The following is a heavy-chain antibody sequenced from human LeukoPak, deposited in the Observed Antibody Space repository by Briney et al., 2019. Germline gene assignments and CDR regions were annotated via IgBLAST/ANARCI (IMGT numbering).Heavy chain of an antibody. J-gene: IGHJ4*02. CDR1: GGSISTYY. CDR3: ARYVWGSYPTFEDY. V-gene: IGHV4-59*01. CDR2: ISYSGST. Sequence: SETLSLTCTVSGGSISTYYWSWIRQPPGKGLEWIGYISYSGSTNYNPSLKSRVTISVDTSKNQFSLKLSSVTAADTAVYYCARYVWGSYPTFEDYWGQGTLVTVSS. D-gene: IGHD3-16*02.